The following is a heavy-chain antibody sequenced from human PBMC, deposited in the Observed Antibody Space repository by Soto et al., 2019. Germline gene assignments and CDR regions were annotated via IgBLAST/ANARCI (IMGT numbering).Heavy chain of an antibody. CDR1: GGSISSSSYY. Sequence: QLQLQESGPGLVKPSETLSLTCTVSGGSISSSSYYWGWIRQPPGKGLEWIGSIYYSGSTYYNPSLKSRVTISVDTSKNQCSLKRSAVTAADTAVYYCATGWFGESQHWGQGTLVTVSS. CDR2: IYYSGST. CDR3: ATGWFGESQH. V-gene: IGHV4-39*01. D-gene: IGHD3-10*01. J-gene: IGHJ1*01.